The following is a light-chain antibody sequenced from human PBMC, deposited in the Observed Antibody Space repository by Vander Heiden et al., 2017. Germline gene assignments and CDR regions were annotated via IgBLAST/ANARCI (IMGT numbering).Light chain of an antibody. CDR2: DDN. J-gene: IGLJ2*01. CDR1: DIESKS. V-gene: IGLV3-21*02. CDR3: QVWDGGSNLLVV. Sequence: SYVLTQPPSVSVAPGQTASIICGGRDIESKSVQCDQQRPGQAPLLVVYDDNDRPSGIPERFSGSNSGNTATLIITGVEAGDEGDYFCQVWDGGSNLLVVFGGGTKLTVL.